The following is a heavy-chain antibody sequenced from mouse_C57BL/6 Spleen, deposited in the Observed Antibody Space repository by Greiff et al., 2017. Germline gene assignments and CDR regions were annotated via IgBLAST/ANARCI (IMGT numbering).Heavy chain of an antibody. Sequence: QVQLQQSGAELVKPGASVKISCKASGYAFSSYWMNWVKQRPGKGLEWIGQLYPGDGDNNYNGKFKGKATLTADKSSSTAYMQLSSLTSEDAAVYICAISSGLRVDYWGQGTTLTVSS. D-gene: IGHD2-4*01. J-gene: IGHJ2*01. CDR2: LYPGDGDN. CDR1: GYAFSSYW. V-gene: IGHV1-80*01. CDR3: AISSGLRVDY.